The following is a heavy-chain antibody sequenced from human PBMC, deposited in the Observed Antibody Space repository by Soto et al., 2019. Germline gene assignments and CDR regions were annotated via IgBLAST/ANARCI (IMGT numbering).Heavy chain of an antibody. V-gene: IGHV3-48*03. CDR2: IFTTGTTM. CDR1: GFTFSSYS. D-gene: IGHD3-9*01. CDR3: ARDKDWAFDY. Sequence: EVQLVESGGSLRQPGGSLRLSCVASGFTFSSYSIVWVRQAPGKGLEWVSYIFTTGTTMYYADSVKGRFTVSRDNAKNSVFLLLNILRAEDTAVYYCARDKDWAFDYWGQGTLVTVSS. J-gene: IGHJ4*02.